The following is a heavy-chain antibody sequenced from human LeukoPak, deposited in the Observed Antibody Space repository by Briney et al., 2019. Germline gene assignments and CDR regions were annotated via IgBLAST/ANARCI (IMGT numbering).Heavy chain of an antibody. CDR2: IWYDGSNK. Sequence: GGSLRLSCAASGFTFSSYGMHWVRQAPGKGLEWVAVIWYDGSNKYYADSVKGRLTISRDNSKNTLYLQMNSLRAEDTAVYYCARDDYGDYQGRMDVWGKGTTVTVSS. CDR3: ARDDYGDYQGRMDV. CDR1: GFTFSSYG. J-gene: IGHJ6*04. D-gene: IGHD4-17*01. V-gene: IGHV3-33*01.